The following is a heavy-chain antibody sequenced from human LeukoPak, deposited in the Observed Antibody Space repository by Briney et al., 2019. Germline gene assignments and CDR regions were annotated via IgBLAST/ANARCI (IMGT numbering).Heavy chain of an antibody. J-gene: IGHJ3*02. V-gene: IGHV3-7*01. D-gene: IGHD6-19*01. CDR1: GFTFSNYW. Sequence: GGSLRLSCAASGFTFSNYWMSWVRQAPGKGLEWVANIKQDGSEGYYVDSVKGRFTISRDNAKNSLYLQMNSLRAEDTAVYFCAREREQWHAFDIWGQGTMVTVSS. CDR3: AREREQWHAFDI. CDR2: IKQDGSEG.